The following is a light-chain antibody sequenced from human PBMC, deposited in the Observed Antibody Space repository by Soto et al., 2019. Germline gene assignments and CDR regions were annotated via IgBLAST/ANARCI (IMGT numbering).Light chain of an antibody. CDR1: QTISNY. CDR2: AAS. J-gene: IGKJ3*01. Sequence: DIQMTQSPSSLSASVGDRVTINCRESQTISNYLNWYQEKPGKAPKLLIYAASNLHSGVPSRFSGSGSGTEFTLTISNLQPEDFAPHYCQKNYSTPFTFGHGTKVYI. V-gene: IGKV1-39*01. CDR3: QKNYSTPFT.